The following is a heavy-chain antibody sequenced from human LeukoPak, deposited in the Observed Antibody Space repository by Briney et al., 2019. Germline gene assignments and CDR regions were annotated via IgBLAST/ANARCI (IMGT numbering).Heavy chain of an antibody. V-gene: IGHV4-61*01. Sequence: PSETLSLTCTVSGGSISSSSYYWSWIRQPPGRGLEWIGYIYYSGSTNYNPSLKSRVTISVDTSKNQFSLKLNSVTAADTAVYYCARGGSGWYRDYFDYWGQGTLVTVSS. D-gene: IGHD6-19*01. CDR1: GGSISSSSYY. CDR2: IYYSGST. J-gene: IGHJ4*02. CDR3: ARGGSGWYRDYFDY.